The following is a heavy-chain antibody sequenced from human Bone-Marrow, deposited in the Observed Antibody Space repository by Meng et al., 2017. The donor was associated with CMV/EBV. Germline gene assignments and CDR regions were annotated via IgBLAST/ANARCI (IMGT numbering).Heavy chain of an antibody. D-gene: IGHD3-3*01. J-gene: IGHJ4*02. V-gene: IGHV4-34*01. Sequence: SFSGYYWSWIRRPPGKGLEWIGEINHSGSTNYNPSLKSRVTISVDTSKNQFSLKLSSVTAADTAVYYCARGSTKGLIRFLEWLSFDYWGQGTLVTVSS. CDR2: INHSGST. CDR1: SFSGYY. CDR3: ARGSTKGLIRFLEWLSFDY.